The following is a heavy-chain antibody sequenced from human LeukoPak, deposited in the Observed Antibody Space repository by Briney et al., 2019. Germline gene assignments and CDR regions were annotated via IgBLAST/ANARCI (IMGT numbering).Heavy chain of an antibody. CDR3: ARQITMVRGVIIRNYYYYGMDV. J-gene: IGHJ6*02. Sequence: GASVKVSCKASGYTFTSYDINWVRQATGQGLEWMGWMNPNSGNTGYAQKFQGRVTMTRNTSISTAYMELSSLRSEATAVYYCARQITMVRGVIIRNYYYYGMDVWGQGTTVTVSS. CDR2: MNPNSGNT. V-gene: IGHV1-8*01. CDR1: GYTFTSYD. D-gene: IGHD3-10*01.